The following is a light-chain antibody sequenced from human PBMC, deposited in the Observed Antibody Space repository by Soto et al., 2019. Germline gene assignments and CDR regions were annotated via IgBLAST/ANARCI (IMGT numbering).Light chain of an antibody. CDR2: DVT. CDR1: NNDVGGSKS. CDR3: CSSGGSPTYV. V-gene: IGLV2-23*02. Sequence: QSVLTQPASVSGSPGQSITISCTGTNNDVGGSKSVSWYQQHPGRAPKLMIYDVTHRPSGVSIRFSGSKSGNTASLTISGLKVEDEADYYCCSSGGSPTYVFGTGTKLTVL. J-gene: IGLJ1*01.